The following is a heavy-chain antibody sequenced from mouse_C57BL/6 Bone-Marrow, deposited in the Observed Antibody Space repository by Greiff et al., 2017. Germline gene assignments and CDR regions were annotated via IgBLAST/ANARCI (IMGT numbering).Heavy chain of an antibody. CDR1: GYTFTSYW. V-gene: IGHV1-64*01. J-gene: IGHJ4*01. CDR2: IHPNSGST. D-gene: IGHD1-1*01. Sequence: QVQLKQPGAELVKPGASVKLSCKASGYTFTSYWMHWVKQRPGQGLEWIGMIHPNSGSTNYNEKFKSKATLTVDKSSSTAYMQLSSLTSEDSAVYCCARVEKLHYYAMDYWGQGTSVTVSS. CDR3: ARVEKLHYYAMDY.